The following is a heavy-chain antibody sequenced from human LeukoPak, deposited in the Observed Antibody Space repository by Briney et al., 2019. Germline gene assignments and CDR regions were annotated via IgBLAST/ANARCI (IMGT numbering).Heavy chain of an antibody. D-gene: IGHD1-1*01. Sequence: SETLSFTCTVSGGSISSYYWSWIRQPPGKGLEWIGYIYYSGSTNYNPSLKSRVTISVGTSKNQFSLKLSSVTAADTAVYYCARDTNLPPYGMDVWGQGTTVTVSS. CDR2: IYYSGST. J-gene: IGHJ6*02. CDR1: GGSISSYY. CDR3: ARDTNLPPYGMDV. V-gene: IGHV4-59*01.